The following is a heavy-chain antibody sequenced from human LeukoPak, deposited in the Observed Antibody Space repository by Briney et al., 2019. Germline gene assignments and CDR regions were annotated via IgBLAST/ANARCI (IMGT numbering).Heavy chain of an antibody. J-gene: IGHJ4*02. V-gene: IGHV4-59*08. Sequence: SETLSLTCTVSGGSISSYYWSWIRQPPGKGPEWIGYIYYSGSTNYNPSLKSRVTISVDTSKNQFSLKLSSVTAADTAVYYCARHRYSVVYYFDYWGQGTLVTVSS. D-gene: IGHD6-13*01. CDR2: IYYSGST. CDR1: GGSISSYY. CDR3: ARHRYSVVYYFDY.